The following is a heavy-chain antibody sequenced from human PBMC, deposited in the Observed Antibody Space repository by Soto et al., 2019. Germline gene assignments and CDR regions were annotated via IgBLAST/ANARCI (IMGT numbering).Heavy chain of an antibody. CDR3: ARDYPGSGSYYNAPWFDP. J-gene: IGHJ5*02. CDR2: IIPIFGTA. D-gene: IGHD3-10*01. Sequence: GASVKVSCKASGGTFSSYAISWVRQAPGQGLEWMGGIIPIFGTANYAQKFQGRVTITADESTSTAYMELSSLRSEDTAVYYCARDYPGSGSYYNAPWFDPWGQGTLVTVSS. CDR1: GGTFSSYA. V-gene: IGHV1-69*13.